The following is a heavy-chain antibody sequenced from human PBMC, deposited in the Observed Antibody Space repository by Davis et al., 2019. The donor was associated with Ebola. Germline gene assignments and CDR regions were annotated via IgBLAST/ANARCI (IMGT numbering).Heavy chain of an antibody. D-gene: IGHD6-13*01. CDR3: ARDPGSSWYFMDV. CDR2: IHTGGST. V-gene: IGHV3-66*01. J-gene: IGHJ6*04. CDR1: GFTVSSNY. Sequence: GESLKISCAASGFTVSSNYMSWVRQAPGKGLEWVSVIHTGGSTYYADSLKGSFTISRDNSRNTLYLHMNSLRAEDTAVYYCARDPGSSWYFMDVWGKGTTVAVSS.